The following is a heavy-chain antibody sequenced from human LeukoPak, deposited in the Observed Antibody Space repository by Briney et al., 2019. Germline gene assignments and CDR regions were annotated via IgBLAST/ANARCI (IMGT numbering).Heavy chain of an antibody. CDR1: GGTFSSYA. CDR3: AKTAEVIRGYSYGPGMDY. V-gene: IGHV1-69*13. J-gene: IGHJ4*02. D-gene: IGHD5-18*01. Sequence: ASVKVSCKASGGTFSSYAISWVRQAPGQGLEWMGGIIPIFGTANYAQKFQGRVTITADESTSTAYMELSSLRSEDTAVYYCAKTAEVIRGYSYGPGMDYWGQGTLVTVSS. CDR2: IIPIFGTA.